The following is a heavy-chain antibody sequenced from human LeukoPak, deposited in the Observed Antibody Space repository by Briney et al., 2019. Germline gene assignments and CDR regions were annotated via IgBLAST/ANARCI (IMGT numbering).Heavy chain of an antibody. CDR3: ARGSGARYYYGMDV. CDR1: GYTFTSYD. D-gene: IGHD6-25*01. V-gene: IGHV1-8*01. CDR2: MNPNSGNT. Sequence: ASVKVSCKASGYTFTSYDINWVRQATGQGLEWMGWMNPNSGNTGYAQKFQGRVTMTRNTSISTAYMELSSLRSEGTAVYYCARGSGARYYYGMDVWGQGTTVTVSS. J-gene: IGHJ6*02.